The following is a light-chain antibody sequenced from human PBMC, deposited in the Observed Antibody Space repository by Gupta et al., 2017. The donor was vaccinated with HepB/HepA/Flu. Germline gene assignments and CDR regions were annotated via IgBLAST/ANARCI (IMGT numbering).Light chain of an antibody. CDR3: QQYSERLCT. V-gene: IGKV3-15*01. Sequence: DIVMTQSPATLSVSPGNRVTLSCRASQSISSNLAWYQQKPGQAPRLLIYGASTRAANIPTRCSGSGSRTVSILISSSLQSEYVAIYYCQQYSERLCTFGEGTKVEIK. CDR1: QSISSN. J-gene: IGKJ4*01. CDR2: GAS.